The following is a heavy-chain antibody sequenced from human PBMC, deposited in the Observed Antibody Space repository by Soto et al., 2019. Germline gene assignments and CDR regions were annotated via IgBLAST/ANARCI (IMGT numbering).Heavy chain of an antibody. J-gene: IGHJ4*02. Sequence: VQLMQSGAEVKKPGSSVKVSCKASGGTFSSHSINWVRQAPGQGLEWMGGIITLFGTSNYAQNFQGRVTITADQSTSTAYVELNSLTSDDTAVYYCAREVGYGDFAAALLDWGQGTLVTVYS. D-gene: IGHD2-21*02. CDR1: GGTFSSHS. V-gene: IGHV1-69*01. CDR3: AREVGYGDFAAALLD. CDR2: IITLFGTS.